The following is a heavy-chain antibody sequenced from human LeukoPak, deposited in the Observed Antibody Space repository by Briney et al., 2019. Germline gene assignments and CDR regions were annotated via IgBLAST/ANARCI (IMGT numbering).Heavy chain of an antibody. CDR1: GGSISSYY. CDR2: IYYSGST. CDR3: ARAADYDFWSGYYGGAFDI. V-gene: IGHV4-59*01. D-gene: IGHD3-3*01. Sequence: SETLSLTCTVSGGSISSYYWSWIRQPPGKGLEWIGYIYYSGSTNYNPSLKSRVTIPVDTSKNQFSLKLSSVTAADTAVYYCARAADYDFWSGYYGGAFDIWGQGTMVTVSS. J-gene: IGHJ3*02.